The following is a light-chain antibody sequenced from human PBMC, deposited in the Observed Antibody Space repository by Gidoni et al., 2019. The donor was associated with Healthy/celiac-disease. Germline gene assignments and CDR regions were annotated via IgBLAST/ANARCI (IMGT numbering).Light chain of an antibody. CDR3: QQRSNWPPT. CDR1: QSVSSY. V-gene: IGKV3-11*01. J-gene: IGKJ2*01. CDR2: EAS. Sequence: EIVLTQSPATLSLSTEERATISCRASQSVSSYLAWYQQKPGQAPRLLIYEASNRATGIPARFSGSGYGTDFTLTISSLEPEDFAVYYCQQRSNWPPTFGQGTKLEIK.